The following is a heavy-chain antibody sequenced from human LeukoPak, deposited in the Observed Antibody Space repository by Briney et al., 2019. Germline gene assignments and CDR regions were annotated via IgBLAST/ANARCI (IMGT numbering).Heavy chain of an antibody. Sequence: SVTLSLTCTVSGGSISSYYWSWIRQPPGKGLEWIGYIYYSGSTNYNPSLKSRVTISVDTSKNQFSLKLSSVTAADTAVYYCARQQVYYDILTGYSDAFDIWGQGTMVTVSS. CDR2: IYYSGST. D-gene: IGHD3-9*01. CDR3: ARQQVYYDILTGYSDAFDI. V-gene: IGHV4-59*08. CDR1: GGSISSYY. J-gene: IGHJ3*02.